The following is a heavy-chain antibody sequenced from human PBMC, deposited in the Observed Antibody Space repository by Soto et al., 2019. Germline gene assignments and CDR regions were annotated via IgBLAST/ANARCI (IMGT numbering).Heavy chain of an antibody. J-gene: IGHJ4*02. Sequence: GGSLSLSCEASGFTFSRVCMNWVRQVPGKGLEWVASISSGSSDAWYADSAKGRFIISRDNAQNSLFLQMNTLRPEDTAMYYCARVAYWVPGTQVTVSS. CDR3: ARVAY. CDR1: GFTFSRVC. V-gene: IGHV3-21*01. CDR2: ISSGSSDA.